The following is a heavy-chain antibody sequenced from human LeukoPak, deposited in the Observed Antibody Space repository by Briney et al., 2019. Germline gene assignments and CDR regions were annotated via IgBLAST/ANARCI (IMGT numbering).Heavy chain of an antibody. CDR2: IQYSGNNK. D-gene: IGHD6-19*01. CDR1: GFTFSSYS. J-gene: IGHJ4*02. V-gene: IGHV3-30*02. Sequence: PGGSLRLSCAASGFTFSSYSMNWVRQAPGKGLEWVAFIQYSGNNKYYADSVKGRFTISRDNSKNTLYLQMNSLRAEDTAVYYCAKSVSGWYNDYFDYWGQGTLVTVSS. CDR3: AKSVSGWYNDYFDY.